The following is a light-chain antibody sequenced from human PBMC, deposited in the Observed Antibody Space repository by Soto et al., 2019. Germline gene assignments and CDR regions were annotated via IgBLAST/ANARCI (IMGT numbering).Light chain of an antibody. CDR1: SSDVGTYNY. CDR2: EVN. J-gene: IGLJ2*01. V-gene: IGLV2-14*01. Sequence: QSVLTQPASVSGSPGQSITISCAGTSSDVGTYNYVYWFQQHPGKAPKLMIFEVNNRPSGVSSRFSGSKSGNTASLTISGLQAEDEADYYCSSYTSSNTVVFGGGTKVTVL. CDR3: SSYTSSNTVV.